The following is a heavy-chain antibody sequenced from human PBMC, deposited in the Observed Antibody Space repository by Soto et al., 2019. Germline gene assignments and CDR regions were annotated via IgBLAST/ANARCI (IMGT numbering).Heavy chain of an antibody. Sequence: QVQLQESGPGLLKPSQTLSLTCSVSGASTVSHYHWTWIRHPPGKGLEWMGYIFNSGTTCYNPSLTSRLSISMDPSGNHFSRELRSGTAADTAVYYCALALGPTTGLDYWGQGTLVTVSS. CDR3: ALALGPTTGLDY. CDR2: IFNSGTT. V-gene: IGHV4-31*02. J-gene: IGHJ4*02. CDR1: GASTVSHYH. D-gene: IGHD1-26*01.